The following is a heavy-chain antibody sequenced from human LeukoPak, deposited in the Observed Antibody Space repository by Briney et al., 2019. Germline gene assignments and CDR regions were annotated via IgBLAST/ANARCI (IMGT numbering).Heavy chain of an antibody. CDR2: IYYSGST. Sequence: PSETLSLTCTVSGGSISSYYWSWIRQPPGKELEWIGYIYYSGSTNYNPSLKSRVTISVDTSKNQFSLKLSSVTAADTAVYYCARESDSSGSLMTRIDYWGQGTLVTVSS. J-gene: IGHJ4*02. CDR1: GGSISSYY. V-gene: IGHV4-59*12. CDR3: ARESDSSGSLMTRIDY. D-gene: IGHD3-22*01.